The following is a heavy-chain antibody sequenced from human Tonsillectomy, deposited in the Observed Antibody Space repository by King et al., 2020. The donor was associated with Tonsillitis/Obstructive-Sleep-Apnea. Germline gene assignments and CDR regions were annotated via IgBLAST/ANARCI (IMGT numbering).Heavy chain of an antibody. V-gene: IGHV4-34*01. CDR3: AGGIPITIVRGVINADF. Sequence: QVQLQQWGAGLLKPSETLSLTCAVYGGSFSKYYWNWIRQPPGKGLEWIGEINYGGSTNYNPSLKSRVALSVDTPKNQFSLRLTSVTAAGTAVYLCAGGIPITIVRGVINADFWGQGTLVTVSS. CDR2: INYGGST. J-gene: IGHJ4*02. CDR1: GGSFSKYY. D-gene: IGHD3-10*01.